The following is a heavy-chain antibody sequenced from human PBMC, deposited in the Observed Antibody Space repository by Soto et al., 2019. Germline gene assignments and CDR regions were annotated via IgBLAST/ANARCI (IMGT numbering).Heavy chain of an antibody. Sequence: QVQLVQSGAEVKKPGASVKVSCKVSGHTLTELSMHWVRLAPGKGLEWMGGFDPEDGETISAQKFQGRVTMTXXPSTXXXXXXXXXLRSXDTXXXXXXAGGTRWLHSPFDYWGQGTLVT. CDR1: GHTLTELS. V-gene: IGHV1-24*01. CDR2: FDPEDGET. D-gene: IGHD1-1*01. CDR3: XAGGTRWLHSPFDY. J-gene: IGHJ4*02.